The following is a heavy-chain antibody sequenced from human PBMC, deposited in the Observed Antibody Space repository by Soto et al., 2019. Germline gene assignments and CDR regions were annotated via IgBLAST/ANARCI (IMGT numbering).Heavy chain of an antibody. CDR1: GFIFSNYW. CDR2: ISGDGSTT. D-gene: IGHD3-9*01. Sequence: EVQVVDSGGGLVQPGGSLRLSCAASGFIFSNYWMHWVRQAPGKGLVWVSSISGDGSTTTYADSVKGRFTISRDNAKNTVYLHMASLTPEDTAVYYCSRGDWLPSNPDYWGQGTLVTVSS. V-gene: IGHV3-74*01. J-gene: IGHJ4*02. CDR3: SRGDWLPSNPDY.